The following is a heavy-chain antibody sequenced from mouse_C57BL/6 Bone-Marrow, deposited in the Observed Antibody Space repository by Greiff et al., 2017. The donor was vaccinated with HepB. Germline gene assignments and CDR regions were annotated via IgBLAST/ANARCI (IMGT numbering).Heavy chain of an antibody. Sequence: VQLVESGAELARPGASVKLSCKASGYTFTSYGISWVKQRPGQGLEWIGEIYPRSGNTYYNEKFKGKATLTADKSSSTAYMELRSLTSEDSAVYFCARRRGTAQANFDYWGQGTTLTVSS. CDR3: ARRRGTAQANFDY. CDR1: GYTFTSYG. D-gene: IGHD3-2*02. CDR2: IYPRSGNT. V-gene: IGHV1-81*01. J-gene: IGHJ2*01.